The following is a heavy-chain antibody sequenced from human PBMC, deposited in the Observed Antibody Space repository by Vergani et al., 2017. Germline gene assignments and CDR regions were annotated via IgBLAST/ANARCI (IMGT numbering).Heavy chain of an antibody. D-gene: IGHD1-1*01. J-gene: IGHJ6*02. Sequence: QVQLVQSGAEVKKPGSSVKVSCKASGGTFSSYAISWVRQAPGQGLEWMGGIIPIFGTANYAQKFQGRVTITADESTSTAYMELSSLRPEDTAGYYCATLALERRPYYCGMDVWGRGTTVAVSS. CDR1: GGTFSSYA. V-gene: IGHV1-69*01. CDR2: IIPIFGTA. CDR3: ATLALERRPYYCGMDV.